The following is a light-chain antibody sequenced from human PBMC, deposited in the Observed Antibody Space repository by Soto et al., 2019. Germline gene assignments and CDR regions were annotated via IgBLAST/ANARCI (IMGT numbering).Light chain of an antibody. Sequence: QSVLTQPPSVSAAPGQTVTISCSGSGSNIGNNYVSWHQLLPGTAPKLLIYDNNERPSGIPDRFSASKSGTSGTLVITGLQTGDEADYYCGTWDSSLSAVVFGGGTKLTVL. CDR2: DNN. CDR1: GSNIGNNY. CDR3: GTWDSSLSAVV. J-gene: IGLJ2*01. V-gene: IGLV1-51*01.